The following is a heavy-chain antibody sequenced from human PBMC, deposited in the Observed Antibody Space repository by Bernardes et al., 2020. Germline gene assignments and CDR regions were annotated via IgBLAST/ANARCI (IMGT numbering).Heavy chain of an antibody. CDR1: GDSIRDYY. Sequence: SETLSLTCTVSGDSIRDYYWNWIRRSPGKGLEWIGYTHHSETPNYNPSLKTRVTMSVDTSKNQLSLKLRSVIAGDSAVYYCAKTSDASGSLSYALDVWGQGISVTVSS. D-gene: IGHD3-10*01. CDR3: AKTSDASGSLSYALDV. V-gene: IGHV4-59*01. CDR2: THHSETP. J-gene: IGHJ6*02.